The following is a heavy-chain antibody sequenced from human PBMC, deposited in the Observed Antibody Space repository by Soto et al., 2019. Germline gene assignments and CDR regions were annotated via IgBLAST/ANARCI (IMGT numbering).Heavy chain of an antibody. CDR1: GFTFSSYA. CDR3: EKDRGKITGTHYPF. CDR2: ISGSGGST. V-gene: IGHV3-23*01. Sequence: EVQLLESGGGLVQPGGSLRLSCAASGFTFSSYAMSWVRQAPGKGLEWVSAISGSGGSTYYADSVKGRFTISRDNSKNTLYLQMNSMRAEDTAVYYCEKDRGKITGTHYPFWGQGTLVTVSS. J-gene: IGHJ4*02. D-gene: IGHD1-7*01.